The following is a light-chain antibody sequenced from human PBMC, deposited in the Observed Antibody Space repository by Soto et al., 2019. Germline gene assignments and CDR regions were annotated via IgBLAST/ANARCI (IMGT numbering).Light chain of an antibody. CDR3: QEYNSAPWT. CDR2: AAS. Sequence: DIQMTQSPSSLSASVGDRVTITCRANQGISNYLAWYQQKPEKVPKLLIYAASSMQSGVTSRFSGSGSATYFTLTISSLQAEDVATYYCQEYNSAPWTLGQGTKVEIK. J-gene: IGKJ1*01. CDR1: QGISNY. V-gene: IGKV1-27*01.